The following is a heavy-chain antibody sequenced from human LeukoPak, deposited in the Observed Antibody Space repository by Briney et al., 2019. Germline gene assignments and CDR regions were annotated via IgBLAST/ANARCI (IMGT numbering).Heavy chain of an antibody. CDR1: GFTFTSYA. Sequence: GGSPRLSCAASGFTFTSYAMSWVRQAPGKGLEWVSTITGSGGSTYYADSVKGRFTLSRDNSKNTLYLQMNSLRAEDTAVFYCAKHKSTSSHYHFDYWGQGTLVTVSS. CDR3: AKHKSTSSHYHFDY. D-gene: IGHD2-2*01. CDR2: ITGSGGST. J-gene: IGHJ4*02. V-gene: IGHV3-23*01.